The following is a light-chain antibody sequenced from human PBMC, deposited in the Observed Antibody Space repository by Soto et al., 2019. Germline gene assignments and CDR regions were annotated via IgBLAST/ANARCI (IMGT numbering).Light chain of an antibody. CDR1: QTVISCY. CDR2: GAS. CDR3: QQRSNWPLT. Sequence: EIVLTQSPGTVSLSPGERATLSFVAAQTVISCYFAWYQRKPGQAPSLLMYGASTRATGIPDRFSGSGSGTDFTLTISSLEPEDFAVXYCQQRSNWPLTFGGGTKVDIK. J-gene: IGKJ4*01. V-gene: IGKV3D-20*02.